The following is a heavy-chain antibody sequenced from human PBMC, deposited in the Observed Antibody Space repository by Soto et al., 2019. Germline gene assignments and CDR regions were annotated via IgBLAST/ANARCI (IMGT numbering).Heavy chain of an antibody. V-gene: IGHV3-30-3*01. J-gene: IGHJ4*02. CDR1: GFTVSSYG. CDR3: ARVLGGFPNFDF. D-gene: IGHD2-15*01. Sequence: QVQLVESGGGVVQPGRSLRLSCAASGFTVSSYGLHWVRQPPGKGLEWLAFRSYDGSDKFYADSVKGRFTISRDSSKNTLYLQLNSLRAEDTAVYYCARVLGGFPNFDFWVQGTLVTVSS. CDR2: RSYDGSDK.